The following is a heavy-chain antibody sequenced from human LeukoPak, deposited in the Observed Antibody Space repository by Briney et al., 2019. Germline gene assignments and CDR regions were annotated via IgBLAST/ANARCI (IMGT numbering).Heavy chain of an antibody. CDR1: GYSFTSYW. CDR3: ARGPWDSSSSFRFDP. J-gene: IGHJ5*02. Sequence: GESLKISCKGSGYSFTSYWIGWVRQVPGKGLEWMGIIYPGDSDTRYSPSFQGQVTISADKSISTAYPQWSSLKASDTAMYYCARGPWDSSSSFRFDPWGQGTLVTVSS. CDR2: IYPGDSDT. V-gene: IGHV5-51*01. D-gene: IGHD6-6*01.